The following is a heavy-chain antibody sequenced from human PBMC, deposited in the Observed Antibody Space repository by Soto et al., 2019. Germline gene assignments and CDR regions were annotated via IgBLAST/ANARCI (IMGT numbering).Heavy chain of an antibody. J-gene: IGHJ6*02. V-gene: IGHV1-3*01. Sequence: ASVKVSCKASGYTFTSYAMHWVRQAPGQRLEWMGWINAGNGNTKYSQKFQGRVTITRDTSASTAYMELSSLRSEDTAVYYCARFGVVVPAPINYYYYGMDVWGQGTTVTV. D-gene: IGHD2-2*02. CDR3: ARFGVVVPAPINYYYYGMDV. CDR1: GYTFTSYA. CDR2: INAGNGNT.